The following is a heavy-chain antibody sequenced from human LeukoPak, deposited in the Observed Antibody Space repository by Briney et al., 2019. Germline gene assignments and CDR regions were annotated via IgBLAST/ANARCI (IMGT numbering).Heavy chain of an antibody. Sequence: GGSLRLSCAASGFTFSSYAMPWVRQAPGKGLEWVAVISYDGSNKYYADSVKGRFTISRDNSKNTLYLQMNSLRAEDTAVYYCARDHSIAVAGDFDYWGQGTLVTVSS. CDR2: ISYDGSNK. CDR1: GFTFSSYA. D-gene: IGHD6-19*01. CDR3: ARDHSIAVAGDFDY. J-gene: IGHJ4*02. V-gene: IGHV3-30-3*01.